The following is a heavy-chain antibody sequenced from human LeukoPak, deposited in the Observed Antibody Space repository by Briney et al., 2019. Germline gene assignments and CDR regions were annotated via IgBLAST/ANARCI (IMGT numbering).Heavy chain of an antibody. J-gene: IGHJ4*02. Sequence: ASVKVSCKASGGTFSSYAISWVRQAPGQGLEWMGGIIPIFGTANYAQKFQGRVTITADESTSTAYMELSRLRSDDTAVYYCARGAGIMITFGGVIVIPLPPDYWGQGTLVTVSS. CDR1: GGTFSSYA. CDR2: IIPIFGTA. V-gene: IGHV1-69*13. CDR3: ARGAGIMITFGGVIVIPLPPDY. D-gene: IGHD3-16*02.